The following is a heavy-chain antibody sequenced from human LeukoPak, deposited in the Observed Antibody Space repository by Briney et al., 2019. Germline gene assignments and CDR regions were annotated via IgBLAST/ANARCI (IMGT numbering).Heavy chain of an antibody. D-gene: IGHD1/OR15-1a*01. V-gene: IGHV4-59*01. J-gene: IGHJ3*02. Sequence: SETLSLTCNVSGVSISRFYWNWIRQPPGKGLEWIGYISYSGSSDYNPSLKSRLTNYNPSLKSRVTMSADTSKNQLSLRLNSVTAADTAVYYCAKWEQSTNAFDIWGQGTMVTVSS. CDR1: GVSISRFY. CDR2: ISYSGSSDYNPSLKSRLT. CDR3: AKWEQSTNAFDI.